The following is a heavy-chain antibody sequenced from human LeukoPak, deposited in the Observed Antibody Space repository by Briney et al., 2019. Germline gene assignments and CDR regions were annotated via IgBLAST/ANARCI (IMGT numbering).Heavy chain of an antibody. CDR1: GYTFTSYD. D-gene: IGHD3-10*01. CDR3: ARGLGLHKYYYGSGSYYRVDY. J-gene: IGHJ4*02. Sequence: GASVKVSCKASGYTFTSYDINWVRQATGQGLEWMGWMNPNSGNTGYAQKFQGRVTMTRNTSISTAYMELSSLRSEDTAVYYCARGLGLHKYYYGSGSYYRVDYWGQGTLVTVSS. CDR2: MNPNSGNT. V-gene: IGHV1-8*02.